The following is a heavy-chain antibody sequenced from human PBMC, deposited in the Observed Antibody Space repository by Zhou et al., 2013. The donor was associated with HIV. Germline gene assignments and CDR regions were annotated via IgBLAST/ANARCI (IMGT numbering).Heavy chain of an antibody. Sequence: QVQLQESGPGLVKLSETLSLTCIVSGGSISSHYWSWIRQPPGKGLEWIGYIDYSGITKYNPSLKSRVTISVDTSKNQLSLRLTSVTAADTAVYYCATTPLGNWFDPWGQGTLVTVSS. J-gene: IGHJ5*02. CDR2: IDYSGIT. CDR3: ATTPLGNWFDP. D-gene: IGHD7-27*01. V-gene: IGHV4-59*11. CDR1: GGSISSHY.